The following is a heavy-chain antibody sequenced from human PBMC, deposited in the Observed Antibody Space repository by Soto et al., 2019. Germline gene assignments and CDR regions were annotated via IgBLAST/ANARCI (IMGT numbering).Heavy chain of an antibody. V-gene: IGHV3-15*04. CDR3: PTGGGSKLAH. Sequence: GGSLGLSCAASGVTFTAAGVSWVRQGPGKGRGGVGRIGNNAEGGRADYAAPVKGRFVISRDESKSMQYLQMNSLQTEDTAVYYCPTGGGSKLAHWGQGTLVTVSS. CDR2: IGNNAEGGRA. D-gene: IGHD3-16*01. J-gene: IGHJ4*02. CDR1: GVTFTAAG.